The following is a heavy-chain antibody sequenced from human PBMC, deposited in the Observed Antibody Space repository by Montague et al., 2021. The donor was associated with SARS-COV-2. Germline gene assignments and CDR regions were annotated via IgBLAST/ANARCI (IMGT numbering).Heavy chain of an antibody. CDR1: GGSFSGYY. Sequence: SETLSLTCAVYGGSFSGYYWSWIRQPPGKGLEWIGEINHSGSTNXNPSLKSRVTISVDTSKNQFSLKLSSVTAADTAVYYCARGRRILLWFGELLSGGDYYGMDVWGQGTPVTVSS. D-gene: IGHD3-10*01. CDR2: INHSGST. J-gene: IGHJ6*02. V-gene: IGHV4-34*01. CDR3: ARGRRILLWFGELLSGGDYYGMDV.